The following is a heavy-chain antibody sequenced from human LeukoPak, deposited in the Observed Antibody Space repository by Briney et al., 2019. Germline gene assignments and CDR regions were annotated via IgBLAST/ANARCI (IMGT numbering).Heavy chain of an antibody. CDR1: GGSISSYY. J-gene: IGHJ4*02. D-gene: IGHD3-9*01. CDR3: ARTDILTGYFDY. CDR2: IYYSGST. Sequence: PSETLSLTCTVSGGSISSYYWSWIRQPPGKGLEWIGYIYYSGSTNYNPSLKSRVTISVDTSKNQFSLKLSSVPAADTAVYYCARTDILTGYFDYWGQGTLVTVSS. V-gene: IGHV4-59*01.